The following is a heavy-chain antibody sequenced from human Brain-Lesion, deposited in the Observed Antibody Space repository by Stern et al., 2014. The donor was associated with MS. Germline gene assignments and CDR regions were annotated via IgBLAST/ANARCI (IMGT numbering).Heavy chain of an antibody. V-gene: IGHV4-61*02. J-gene: IGHJ3*02. Sequence: VQLVESGPGLVKPSQTLSLTCTVSGGSISSGNYSWSWIRPPAGEGLEWIGRIYSSGGTQYNPLLKRLVTISGETSKNPSSLRLSFWTAADTAVYYCARGSYGVLTGNGGHGFDIGGQGTMVTVSS. CDR3: ARGSYGVLTGNGGHGFDI. CDR2: IYSSGGT. D-gene: IGHD3-9*01. CDR1: GGSISSGNYS.